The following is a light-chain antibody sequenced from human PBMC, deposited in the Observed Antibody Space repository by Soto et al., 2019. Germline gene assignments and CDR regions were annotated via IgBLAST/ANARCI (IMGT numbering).Light chain of an antibody. Sequence: DIQMTQSPSSLSASVGDRVTITCRASQSISTYLNWYQHKPGKAPKLLIYAASSLQSGVPSRFSGSGSGTDFALTISSLQPEDFATYYCQQSYSTLGTFGKGTKLEIK. V-gene: IGKV1-39*01. CDR1: QSISTY. J-gene: IGKJ2*01. CDR2: AAS. CDR3: QQSYSTLGT.